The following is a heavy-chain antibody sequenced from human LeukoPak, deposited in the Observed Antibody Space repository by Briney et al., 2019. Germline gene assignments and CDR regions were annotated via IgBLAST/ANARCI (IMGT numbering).Heavy chain of an antibody. J-gene: IGHJ4*02. CDR2: IYPGDSDT. CDR1: GYSFTSYW. CDR3: ARPLNPGIAVAGSVRFDY. V-gene: IGHV5-51*01. Sequence: GESLKISCKGSGYSFTSYWIGWVRQMPGKGLEWMGIIYPGDSDTRYSLSFQGQVTISADKSISTAYLQWSSLKASDTAMYYCARPLNPGIAVAGSVRFDYWGQGTLVTVSS. D-gene: IGHD6-19*01.